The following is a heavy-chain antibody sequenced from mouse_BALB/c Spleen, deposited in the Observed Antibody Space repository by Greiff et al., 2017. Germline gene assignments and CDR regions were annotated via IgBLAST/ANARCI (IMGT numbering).Heavy chain of an antibody. D-gene: IGHD2-10*02. V-gene: IGHV5-4*02. Sequence: EVQGVESGGGLVKPGGSLKLSCAASGFTFSDYYMYWVRQTPEKRLEWVATISDGGSYTYYPDSVKGRFTISRDNAKNNLYLQMSSLKSEDTAMYYCASWYGNYRSAYWGQGTLVTVSA. CDR2: ISDGGSYT. CDR1: GFTFSDYY. J-gene: IGHJ3*01. CDR3: ASWYGNYRSAY.